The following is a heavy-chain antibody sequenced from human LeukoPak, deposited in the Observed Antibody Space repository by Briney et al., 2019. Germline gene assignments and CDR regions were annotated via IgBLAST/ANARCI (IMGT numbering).Heavy chain of an antibody. Sequence: PGGSLRLSCAASGFTFSSYWMSWVRQAPGKGLEWVANIKEDGGEKYYADSVKGRFTISRDNAKNSLYLQMDSLRADDTAVYYCARARYLDLWGRGTLVTASS. CDR3: ARARYLDL. CDR1: GFTFSSYW. V-gene: IGHV3-7*05. J-gene: IGHJ2*01. CDR2: IKEDGGEK.